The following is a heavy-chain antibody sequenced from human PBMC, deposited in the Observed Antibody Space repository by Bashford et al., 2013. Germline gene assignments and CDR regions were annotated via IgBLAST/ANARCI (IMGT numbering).Heavy chain of an antibody. J-gene: IGHJ4*02. V-gene: IGHV1-69*04. D-gene: IGHD2-15*01. CDR1: GGTFSSYA. CDR2: IIPILGIA. Sequence: VASVKVSCKASGGTFSSYAISWVRQAPGQGLEWMGRIIPILGIANYAQKFQGRVTITADKSTSTAYMELSSLRSEDTAVYYCARDLRCSGGSCYHGNYWGQGTLVTVSS. CDR3: ARDLRCSGGSCYHGNY.